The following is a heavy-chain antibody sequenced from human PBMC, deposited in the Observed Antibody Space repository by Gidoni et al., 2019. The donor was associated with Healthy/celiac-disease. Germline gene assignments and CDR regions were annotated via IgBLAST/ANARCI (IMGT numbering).Heavy chain of an antibody. Sequence: QGQLVESGGGLVKPGGSLRRSCAASGFTFSDYYMSWIRQAPGKGLEWVSYISSSGSTISYAYSLKGRFTISRDNAKTSLYLQMNSLRAEDTSVYYCARAYFRSGYSSSWDYWGQGTLVTVSS. V-gene: IGHV3-11*01. CDR1: GFTFSDYY. J-gene: IGHJ4*02. CDR3: ARAYFRSGYSSSWDY. CDR2: ISSSGSTI. D-gene: IGHD6-13*01.